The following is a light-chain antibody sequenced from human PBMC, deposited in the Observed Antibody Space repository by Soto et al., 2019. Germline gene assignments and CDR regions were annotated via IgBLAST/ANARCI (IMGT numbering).Light chain of an antibody. CDR3: SSYTSSSTYV. V-gene: IGLV2-14*01. CDR2: EVI. Sequence: QSALTQPASVSGSPGQSITISCTGTSSDVGGYNYVSWYQQHPGKAPKLMIYEVINRPSGVSNRFSGSKYGNTASLTISGLQAEDEADYYCSSYTSSSTYVFGTGTKLTVL. CDR1: SSDVGGYNY. J-gene: IGLJ1*01.